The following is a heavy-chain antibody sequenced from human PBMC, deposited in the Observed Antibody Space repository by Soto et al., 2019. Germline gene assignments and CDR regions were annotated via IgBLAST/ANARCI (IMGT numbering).Heavy chain of an antibody. D-gene: IGHD3-22*01. CDR1: GFTFRSYR. V-gene: IGHV3-21*01. J-gene: IGHJ5*02. CDR3: ARDHSSGSP. CDR2: ISSSSSYI. Sequence: GSLRLSREAAGFTFRSYRLNWVRQAPGKGLEWVSSISSSSSYIYYADSVKGRFTISRDNAKNSLYLQMNSLRAEDTAVYYCARDHSSGSPWGKGNLVTVSS.